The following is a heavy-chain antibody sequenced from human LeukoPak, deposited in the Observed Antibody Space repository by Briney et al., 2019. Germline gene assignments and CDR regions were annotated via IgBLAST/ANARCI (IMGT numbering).Heavy chain of an antibody. V-gene: IGHV4-39*01. D-gene: IGHD7-27*01. J-gene: IGHJ4*02. CDR1: GGSISSDAYR. CDR2: IYYSGYT. Sequence: SQTLSLTCTVSGGSISSDAYRWGWIRQPPGKGLEWIGNIYYSGYTYYNPSLKSRVTISVDTSKNQLSLKLTSVTAADTAVYYCARLDWGSGGSGSFDYWGQGTLVTVSS. CDR3: ARLDWGSGGSGSFDY.